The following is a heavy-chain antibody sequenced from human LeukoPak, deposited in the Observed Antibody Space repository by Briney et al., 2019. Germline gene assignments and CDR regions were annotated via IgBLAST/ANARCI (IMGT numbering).Heavy chain of an antibody. CDR3: ARVVPAARFNYYYYMDV. CDR2: IYTSGST. Sequence: SETLSPTGTVPGCSISSYYWSWIRQPAGKGLEWIGRIYTSGSTNYNPSLKSRVTMSVDTSKNQFSLKLSSVTAADTAVYYCARVVPAARFNYYYYMDVWGKGTTVTVSS. CDR1: GCSISSYY. V-gene: IGHV4-4*07. D-gene: IGHD2-2*01. J-gene: IGHJ6*03.